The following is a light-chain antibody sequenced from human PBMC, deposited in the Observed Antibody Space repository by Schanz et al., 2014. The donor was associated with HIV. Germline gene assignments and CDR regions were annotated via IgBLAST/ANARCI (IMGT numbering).Light chain of an antibody. CDR1: SSDVGGYNY. V-gene: IGLV2-14*03. J-gene: IGLJ3*02. CDR3: CSYARSSTWV. CDR2: DVT. Sequence: QSALTQPASVSGSPGQSITISCTGTSSDVGGYNYVSWYQQHPGQAPKLLIYDVTYRPSGISNRFSASKSANTASLTISGLQAEDEADYYCCSYARSSTWVFGGGTKLTVL.